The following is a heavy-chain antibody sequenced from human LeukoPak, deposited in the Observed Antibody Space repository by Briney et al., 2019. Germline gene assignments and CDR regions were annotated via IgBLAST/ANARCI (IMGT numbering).Heavy chain of an antibody. J-gene: IGHJ4*02. CDR1: GYSISSGYY. Sequence: SETLSLTCTVSGYSISSGYYWGWIRQPPGKGLEWIGSIYHSGRTYYNPSLQSRVTISVDTSKNQFSLKLSSVTAADTAVYYCARQNSNPLGDYWGQGTLVTVSS. V-gene: IGHV4-38-2*02. CDR3: ARQNSNPLGDY. CDR2: IYHSGRT. D-gene: IGHD4-11*01.